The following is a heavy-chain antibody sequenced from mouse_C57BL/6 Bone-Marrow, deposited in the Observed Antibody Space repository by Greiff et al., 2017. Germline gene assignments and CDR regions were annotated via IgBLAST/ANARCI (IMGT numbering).Heavy chain of an antibody. J-gene: IGHJ2*01. CDR3: ARWDVYFDY. Sequence: EVQLQQSGPELVKPGASVKISCKASGYTFTDYYMNWVKQSHGKSLEWIGDINPNNGGTSYNQKFKGKATLTVDKSSSTAYMELRSLTSEDSAVYYCARWDVYFDYWGQGTTLTVSS. D-gene: IGHD4-1*01. CDR1: GYTFTDYY. V-gene: IGHV1-26*01. CDR2: INPNNGGT.